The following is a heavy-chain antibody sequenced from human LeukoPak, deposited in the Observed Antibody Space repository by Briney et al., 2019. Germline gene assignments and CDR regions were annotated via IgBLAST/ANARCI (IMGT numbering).Heavy chain of an antibody. CDR2: IYYSGST. CDR3: ARVIVGAIMDYYYMDV. J-gene: IGHJ6*03. CDR1: GGSISSSSYY. Sequence: SETLSLTCTVSGGSISSSSYYWGWIRQPPGKGLEWIGSIYYSGSTYYNPSLKSRVTISVDTSKNQFPLKLSSVTAADTAVYYCARVIVGAIMDYYYMDVWGKGTTVTVSS. D-gene: IGHD1-26*01. V-gene: IGHV4-39*06.